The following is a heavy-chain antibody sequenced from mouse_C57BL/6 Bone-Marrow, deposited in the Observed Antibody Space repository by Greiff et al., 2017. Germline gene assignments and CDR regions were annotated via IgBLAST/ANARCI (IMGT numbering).Heavy chain of an antibody. D-gene: IGHD2-4*01. CDR1: GFTFSDYG. CDR2: ISNLAYSI. CDR3: ARDDYAWFAY. Sequence: EVKLVESGGGLVQPGGSLKLSCAASGFTFSDYGMAWVRQAPRKGPEWVAFISNLAYSIYYADTVTGRFTISRENAKNTRYLEMSSLRSEDTAMYYCARDDYAWFAYWGQGTLVTVSA. J-gene: IGHJ3*01. V-gene: IGHV5-15*04.